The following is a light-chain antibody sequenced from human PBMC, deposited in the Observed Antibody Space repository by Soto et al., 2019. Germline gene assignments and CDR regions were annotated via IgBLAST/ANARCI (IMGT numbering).Light chain of an antibody. CDR1: QSVSSNY. CDR3: LQYGGLPRT. Sequence: EIVLTQPQGTLSLSPGERATLSCRATQSVSSNYLAWYQQKSGQAPRLLIYGASSRATGIPDRFSGSGSGTDFTLTITRLEPEDFAVYFCLQYGGLPRTFGQGTKVDIK. CDR2: GAS. V-gene: IGKV3-20*01. J-gene: IGKJ1*01.